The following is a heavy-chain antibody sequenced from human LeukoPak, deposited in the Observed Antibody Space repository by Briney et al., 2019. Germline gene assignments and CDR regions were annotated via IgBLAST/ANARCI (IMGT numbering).Heavy chain of an antibody. CDR3: ARFIGIAVAGTIDY. Sequence: SETLSLTCTVSGGSISSYYWSWIRQHPGKGLEWIGYIYYSGSTYYNPSLKSRVTISVDTSKNQFSLKLSSVTAADTAVYYCARFIGIAVAGTIDYWGQGTLVTVSS. J-gene: IGHJ4*02. CDR2: IYYSGST. CDR1: GGSISSYY. V-gene: IGHV4-59*06. D-gene: IGHD6-19*01.